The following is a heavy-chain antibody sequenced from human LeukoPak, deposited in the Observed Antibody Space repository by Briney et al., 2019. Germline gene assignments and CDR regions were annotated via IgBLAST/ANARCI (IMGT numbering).Heavy chain of an antibody. Sequence: GGSLRLSCAASGFTFSTYAMSWVRQAPGKGLEWVSAISGSGDSTYYADSVKGRFTISRDNSKNTLYLQMNSLRAEDTAVYYCAKGPVGWYYFTMDVWGQGTTVTVSS. V-gene: IGHV3-23*01. CDR2: ISGSGDST. D-gene: IGHD6-19*01. CDR1: GFTFSTYA. CDR3: AKGPVGWYYFTMDV. J-gene: IGHJ6*02.